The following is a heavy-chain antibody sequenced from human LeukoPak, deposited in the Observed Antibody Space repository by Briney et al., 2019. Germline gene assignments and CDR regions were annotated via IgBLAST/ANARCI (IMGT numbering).Heavy chain of an antibody. D-gene: IGHD3-9*01. CDR1: GFTFSSYG. CDR3: ARDGDILTGYYYFDY. V-gene: IGHV3-30*02. J-gene: IGHJ4*02. CDR2: IRYDGSNK. Sequence: GGSLRLSCAASGFTFSSYGMHWVRQAPSKGLEWVAFIRYDGSNKYYADSVKGRFTISRDNSKNTLYLQMNSLRAEDTAVYYCARDGDILTGYYYFDYWGQGTLVTVSS.